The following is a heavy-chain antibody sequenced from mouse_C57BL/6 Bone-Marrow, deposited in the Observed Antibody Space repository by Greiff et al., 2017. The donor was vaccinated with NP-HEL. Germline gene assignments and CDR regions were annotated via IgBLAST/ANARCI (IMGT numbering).Heavy chain of an antibody. D-gene: IGHD2-4*01. CDR2: INYDGSST. V-gene: IGHV5-16*01. J-gene: IGHJ4*01. Sequence: DVHLVESEGGLVQPGSSMKLSCTASGFTFSDYSMAWVRQVPEQGLEWVANINYDGSSTYYLDSLKSRFIITRDNAKNILYLEMSSLKSEETATYYGAREGGLRRRTYAMDYWGQGTSVTVSS. CDR1: GFTFSDYS. CDR3: AREGGLRRRTYAMDY.